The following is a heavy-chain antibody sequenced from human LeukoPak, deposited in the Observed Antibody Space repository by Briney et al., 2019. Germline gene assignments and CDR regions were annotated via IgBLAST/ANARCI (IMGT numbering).Heavy chain of an antibody. CDR1: GFTFSSYG. J-gene: IGHJ4*02. CDR2: ISGSGGST. Sequence: GGTLRLSCAASGFTFSSYGMSWVRQAPGKGLEWVSAISGSGGSTYYADSVKGRFTISRDNSKNTLYLQMNSLRAEDTAVYYCAKERRRDGYSIFDYWGQGTLVTVSS. CDR3: AKERRRDGYSIFDY. V-gene: IGHV3-23*01. D-gene: IGHD5-24*01.